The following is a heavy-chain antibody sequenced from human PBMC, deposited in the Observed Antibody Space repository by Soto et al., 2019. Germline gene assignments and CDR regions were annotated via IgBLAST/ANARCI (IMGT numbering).Heavy chain of an antibody. CDR1: GFTFSSYA. V-gene: IGHV3-23*01. D-gene: IGHD2-15*01. J-gene: IGHJ6*02. CDR3: AKDLTIGYCSGGSCRSSYYYYGMDV. Sequence: GGSLRLSCAASGFTFSSYAMSWVRQAPGKGLEWVSAISGSGGSTYYADSVKGRFTISRDNSKNTLYLQMNSLRAEDTAVYYCAKDLTIGYCSGGSCRSSYYYYGMDVWGQGTTVTVSS. CDR2: ISGSGGST.